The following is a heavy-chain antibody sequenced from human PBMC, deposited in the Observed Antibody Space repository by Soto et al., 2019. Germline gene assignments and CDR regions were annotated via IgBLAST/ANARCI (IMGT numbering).Heavy chain of an antibody. V-gene: IGHV3-11*01. CDR1: GFSFSDYY. Sequence: PGGSLRLSCSASGFSFSDYYMTWVRQAPGKGLEWISYINGGGTNMYYAEPVEGRLTISRDSARNSVHLQTNDLRGGDTARYLCAKMSSTDSHDPVFFWGQGTLVTVSS. J-gene: IGHJ4*02. D-gene: IGHD2-2*01. CDR3: AKMSSTDSHDPVFF. CDR2: INGGGTNM.